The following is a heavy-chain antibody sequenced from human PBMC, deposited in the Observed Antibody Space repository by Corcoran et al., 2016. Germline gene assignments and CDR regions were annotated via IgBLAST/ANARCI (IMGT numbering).Heavy chain of an antibody. CDR3: ARRGYYDSSGYYSGQFDD. J-gene: IGHJ4*02. CDR1: GYSFTSYW. D-gene: IGHD3-22*01. Sequence: EVQLVQSGAEVKKPGESLKISCKGSGYSFTSYWIGWVRQMPGKGLEWMGIIYPGDSDTRYSPSFQGQVTISADKSISTAYLPGSSLKASDTDIYYCARRGYYDSSGYYSGQFDDCGQGTRVTVSS. V-gene: IGHV5-51*01. CDR2: IYPGDSDT.